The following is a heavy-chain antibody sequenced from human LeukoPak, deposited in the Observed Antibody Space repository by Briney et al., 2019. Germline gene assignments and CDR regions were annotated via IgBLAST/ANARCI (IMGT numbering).Heavy chain of an antibody. J-gene: IGHJ1*01. CDR3: AKGEWLVRAEYFQH. CDR2: ISGSGGST. V-gene: IGHV3-23*01. Sequence: GGSLRLSCAASGFTSSSYAMSWVRQAPGKGLEWVSAISGSGGSTYYADSVKGRFTISRDNSKNTLYLQMNSLRAEDTAVYYCAKGEWLVRAEYFQHWGQGTLVTVSS. D-gene: IGHD6-19*01. CDR1: GFTSSSYA.